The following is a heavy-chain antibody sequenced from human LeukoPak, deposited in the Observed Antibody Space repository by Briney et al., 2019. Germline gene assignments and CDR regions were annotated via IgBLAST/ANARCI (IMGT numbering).Heavy chain of an antibody. CDR1: GFTFDDYA. J-gene: IGHJ4*02. D-gene: IGHD3-9*01. CDR3: AKFPYYDILTGYFDY. V-gene: IGHV3-9*01. CDR2: ISWNSGSI. Sequence: PGGSLRLSCAASGFTFDDYAMHWVRQAPGKGLEWVSGISWNSGSIGYADSVKGRFTISRDNAKNSLYLQMNSLRAEDTALYYCAKFPYYDILTGYFDYWGQGTLVTVSS.